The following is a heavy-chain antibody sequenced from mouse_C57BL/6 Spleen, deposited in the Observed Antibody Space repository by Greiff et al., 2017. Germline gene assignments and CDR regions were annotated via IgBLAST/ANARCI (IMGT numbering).Heavy chain of an antibody. CDR2: IDPETGGT. CDR3: TRGYYGSSFGY. Sequence: QVQLQQSGAELVRPGASVTLSCKASGYTFTDYEMHWVKQTPVNGLEWIGAIDPETGGTAYNQKFKGKAILTADKSSSTAYMELRSLTSEDSAVYCCTRGYYGSSFGYWGQGTTLTVSS. V-gene: IGHV1-15*01. J-gene: IGHJ2*01. D-gene: IGHD1-1*01. CDR1: GYTFTDYE.